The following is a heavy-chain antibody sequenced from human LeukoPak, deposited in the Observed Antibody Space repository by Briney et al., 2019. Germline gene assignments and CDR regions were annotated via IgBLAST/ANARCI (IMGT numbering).Heavy chain of an antibody. V-gene: IGHV4-4*09. J-gene: IGHJ6*03. D-gene: IGHD3-3*01. Sequence: KPSETLSLTCTVPGGSISSYYWSWIRQPPGEGLEWIGYIYTIGSTNYNPSLKSRVTISVDTSKNQFSLKLSSVTAADTAVYYCARASYYDPPRAYYYYMDVWGKGTTVTVSS. CDR2: IYTIGST. CDR1: GGSISSYY. CDR3: ARASYYDPPRAYYYYMDV.